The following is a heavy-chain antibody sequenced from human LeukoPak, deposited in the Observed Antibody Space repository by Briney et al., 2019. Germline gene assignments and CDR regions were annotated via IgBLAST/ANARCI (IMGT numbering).Heavy chain of an antibody. Sequence: ASVKVSCKASGYTFTSYAMHWVRQAPGQRLEWMGWINAGNGNTKYSQKFQGRVTITRDTSASTAYMELSSLRSEDTAVYYCATPHYYYDSGGSFDYWGQGTLVTVSS. D-gene: IGHD3-22*01. CDR2: INAGNGNT. CDR3: ATPHYYYDSGGSFDY. J-gene: IGHJ4*02. V-gene: IGHV1-3*01. CDR1: GYTFTSYA.